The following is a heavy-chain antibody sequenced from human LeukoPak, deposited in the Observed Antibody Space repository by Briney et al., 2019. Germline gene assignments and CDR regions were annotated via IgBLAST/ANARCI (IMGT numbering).Heavy chain of an antibody. CDR1: GGSFSGYY. CDR3: ARGPPRIAAAGTGYFQH. D-gene: IGHD6-13*01. V-gene: IGHV4-34*01. Sequence: SETLSLTCAVYGGSFSGYYWSWIRQPPGKGLEWIGEINHSGSINYNPSLKSRVTISVDTSKNQFSLKLSSVTAADTAVYYCARGPPRIAAAGTGYFQHWGQGTLVTVSS. J-gene: IGHJ1*01. CDR2: INHSGSI.